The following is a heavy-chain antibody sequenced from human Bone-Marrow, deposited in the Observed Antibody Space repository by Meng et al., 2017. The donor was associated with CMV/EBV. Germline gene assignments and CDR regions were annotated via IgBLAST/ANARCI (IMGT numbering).Heavy chain of an antibody. CDR2: IRYDGSNK. CDR3: AREGSYDFWSGYFNRDAFDI. Sequence: GESLKISCAASGFTFSSYGMHWVRQAPGKGLEWVAFIRYDGSNKYYADSVKGRFTISRDNSKNTLYLQMNSLRAEDTAVYYCAREGSYDFWSGYFNRDAFDIWGQGTMVTVSS. J-gene: IGHJ3*02. V-gene: IGHV3-30*02. D-gene: IGHD3-3*01. CDR1: GFTFSSYG.